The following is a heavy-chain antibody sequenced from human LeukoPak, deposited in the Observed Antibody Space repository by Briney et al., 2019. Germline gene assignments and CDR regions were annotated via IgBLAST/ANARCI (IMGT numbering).Heavy chain of an antibody. D-gene: IGHD3-10*01. J-gene: IGHJ4*02. CDR1: EGTFNNYA. CDR3: ARSPSAIYGSGSYYSFDY. CDR2: IIPIFGTA. V-gene: IGHV1-69*05. Sequence: SVKVSCKASEGTFNNYAISWVRQAPGQGLEWMGGIIPIFGTANYAQKFQGRVTITTDESTSTAYMELSSLRSEDTAVYYCARSPSAIYGSGSYYSFDYWGQGTLVTVSS.